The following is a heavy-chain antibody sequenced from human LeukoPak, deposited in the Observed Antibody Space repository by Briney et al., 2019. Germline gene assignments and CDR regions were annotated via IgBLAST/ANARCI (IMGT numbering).Heavy chain of an antibody. J-gene: IGHJ4*02. CDR2: INSDGSIT. D-gene: IGHD6-13*01. V-gene: IGHV3-74*01. Sequence: GGSLRLSCAASGFTFSRYWMHWVRQAPGKGLVWVSQINSDGSITSYADSVKGRFTISRDNAKNTLYLQMNRLRAEDTAVYYCASGSVAAAGTSHWGQGTLVTVSS. CDR1: GFTFSRYW. CDR3: ASGSVAAAGTSH.